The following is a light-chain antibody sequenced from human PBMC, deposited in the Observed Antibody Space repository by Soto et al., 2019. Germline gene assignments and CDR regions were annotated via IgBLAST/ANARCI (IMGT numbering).Light chain of an antibody. CDR1: QSVSSSY. CDR2: GAS. CDR3: QQYGSSPGT. J-gene: IGKJ3*01. V-gene: IGKV3-20*01. Sequence: EIVLTQSPGTLSLSTGERATLSCRASQSVSSSYLAWYQQKPGQAPRLLIYGASSRATGIPDRFSGSGSGTDFTLTISRLEPEDFAVYYCQQYGSSPGTFGHGNKVDIK.